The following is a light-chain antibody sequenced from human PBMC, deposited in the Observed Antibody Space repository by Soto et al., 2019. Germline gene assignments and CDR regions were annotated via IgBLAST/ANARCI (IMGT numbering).Light chain of an antibody. V-gene: IGLV1-44*01. CDR3: AAWDDSLNGVV. CDR2: SNN. CDR1: GSNIGSYT. Sequence: QSVLTQPPSTSGTPGQRVTISCSGSGSNIGSYTVNWYQQVPGTAPKLVIYSNNQRPSGVPDRFSASKSGTSVSLAITGLQSDDEADYYCAAWDDSLNGVVFGGGTKLTVL. J-gene: IGLJ2*01.